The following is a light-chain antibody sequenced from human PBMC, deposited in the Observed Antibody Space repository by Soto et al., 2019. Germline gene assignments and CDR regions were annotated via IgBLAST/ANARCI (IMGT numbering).Light chain of an antibody. CDR3: SSYSGSSTLYV. V-gene: IGLV2-14*03. CDR1: SNDVGGYNY. CDR2: DVT. J-gene: IGLJ1*01. Sequence: QSALTQPASVSGSAGQWSTISCTGTSNDVGGYNYVSWYQQHPGKAPKLIIYDVTIRPSGVSNRFSGSKSGNTASLAISGLRAEDEADYHCSSYSGSSTLYVFGTGTKVTVL.